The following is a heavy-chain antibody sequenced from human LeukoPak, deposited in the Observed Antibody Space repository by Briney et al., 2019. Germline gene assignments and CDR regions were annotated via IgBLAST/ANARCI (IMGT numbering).Heavy chain of an antibody. CDR1: GFTFSSHW. J-gene: IGHJ5*02. V-gene: IGHV3-74*01. D-gene: IGHD2/OR15-2a*01. Sequence: GGSLRLSCAASGFTFSSHWMHWVRQAPGKGLVWVSRINSDGSTTNYADSVKGRFTISRDNAKNTVYPQMNSLRAEDTAVYYCARDQPRNRNWFDPWGQGTLVTVSP. CDR3: ARDQPRNRNWFDP. CDR2: INSDGSTT.